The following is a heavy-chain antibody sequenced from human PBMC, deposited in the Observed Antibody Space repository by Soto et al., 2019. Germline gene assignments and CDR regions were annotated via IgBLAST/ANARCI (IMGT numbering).Heavy chain of an antibody. CDR2: IYYSGST. CDR3: ARAWFYYDSSGLIRPQTFHY. V-gene: IGHV4-59*01. Sequence: PSETLSLTCTVSGGSISSYYWSWIRQPPGKGLEWIGYIYYSGSTNYNPSLKSRVTISVDTSKNQFSLKLSSVTPADTAVYYCARAWFYYDSSGLIRPQTFHYWGQGTLVTVSS. J-gene: IGHJ4*02. CDR1: GGSISSYY. D-gene: IGHD3-22*01.